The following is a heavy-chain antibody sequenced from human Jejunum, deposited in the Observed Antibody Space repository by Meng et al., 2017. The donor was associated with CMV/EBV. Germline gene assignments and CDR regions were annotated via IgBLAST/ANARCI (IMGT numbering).Heavy chain of an antibody. Sequence: TFSGSTMHWVRQASGRGLEWLGRIKNEANSYATSYAASVKGRFTISRDDSKNTAYLQMNSPKTEDTALYYCARACRQVNNCYLDYWGQGTLVTVSS. D-gene: IGHD1-1*01. V-gene: IGHV3-73*01. CDR3: ARACRQVNNCYLDY. CDR1: TFSGST. J-gene: IGHJ4*02. CDR2: IKNEANSYAT.